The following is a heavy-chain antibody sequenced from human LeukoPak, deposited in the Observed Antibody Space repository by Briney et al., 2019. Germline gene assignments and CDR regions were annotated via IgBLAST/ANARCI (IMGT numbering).Heavy chain of an antibody. V-gene: IGHV4-59*08. CDR1: GGSISTYY. CDR3: ARGLAHKFDY. Sequence: SETLSLTCTVSGGSISTYYWSWFRQPPGKGLEWIGYLYYSGSTNYNPSLPSRVTISLDTSKNQFSLKLSSVTAADTAVYYCARGLAHKFDYWGQGTLVTVSS. J-gene: IGHJ4*02. CDR2: LYYSGST. D-gene: IGHD6-19*01.